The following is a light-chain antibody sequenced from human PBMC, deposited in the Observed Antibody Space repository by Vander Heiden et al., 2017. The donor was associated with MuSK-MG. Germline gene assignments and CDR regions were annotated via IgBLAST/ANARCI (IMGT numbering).Light chain of an antibody. CDR3: QQYGSSPLT. CDR1: QSVSSSY. Sequence: EIVLTQSPGTLSLSPGERATLSCRASQSVSSSYLAWYQQKPGQAPRLLIYGASSRATGIPDRFSGSGSGTDFTLTISILEPEDFAVYYCQQYGSSPLTFGSETKVDIK. CDR2: GAS. J-gene: IGKJ3*01. V-gene: IGKV3-20*01.